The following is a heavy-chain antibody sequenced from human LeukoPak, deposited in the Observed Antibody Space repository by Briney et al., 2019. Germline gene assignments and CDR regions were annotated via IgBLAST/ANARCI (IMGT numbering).Heavy chain of an antibody. Sequence: LSLTCTVSGGSISSGGYYWNWLRQAPGKGLEWISYISSSSGVIYYADSVKGRFIISRDSAQNSLYLQMNSLRDEDTAVYYCARSFWNNYDPSDWGQGTLVTVSS. CDR1: GGSISSGGYY. CDR2: ISSSSGVI. V-gene: IGHV3-48*02. J-gene: IGHJ4*02. D-gene: IGHD3-3*01. CDR3: ARSFWNNYDPSD.